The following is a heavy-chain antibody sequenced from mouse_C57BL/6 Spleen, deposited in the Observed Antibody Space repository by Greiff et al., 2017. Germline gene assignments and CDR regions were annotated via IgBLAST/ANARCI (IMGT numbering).Heavy chain of an antibody. D-gene: IGHD1-1*01. V-gene: IGHV1-59*01. Sequence: QVQLQQPGAELVRPGTSVKLSCKASGYTFTSYWMHWVKQRPGQGLEWIGVIDPSDSYTNYNQKFKGKATLTVDTSSSTAYMQLSSLTSEDSAVYYCARSRYGSSPFDYWGQGTTLTVSS. J-gene: IGHJ2*01. CDR3: ARSRYGSSPFDY. CDR1: GYTFTSYW. CDR2: IDPSDSYT.